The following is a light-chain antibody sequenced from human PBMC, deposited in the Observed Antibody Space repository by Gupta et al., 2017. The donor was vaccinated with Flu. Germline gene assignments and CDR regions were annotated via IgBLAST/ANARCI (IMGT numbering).Light chain of an antibody. J-gene: IGKJ1*01. Sequence: PATLSVSPGERATLSCRASQSVSSNLAWYQLKPGQAPRLLIYGAFTRATGIPARFSGSGSGTEFTLTISSLQSEDFAVYNCQQYNNWPPAFGQGTKVEIK. CDR3: QQYNNWPPA. CDR1: QSVSSN. V-gene: IGKV3-15*01. CDR2: GAF.